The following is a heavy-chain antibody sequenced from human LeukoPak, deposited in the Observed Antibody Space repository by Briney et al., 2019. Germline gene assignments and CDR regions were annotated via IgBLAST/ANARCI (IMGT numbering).Heavy chain of an antibody. Sequence: PGRSLRLSCAASGFTFDDYAMHWVRQAPGEGLEWVSGISWNSGSIGYADSVKGRFTISRDNAKNSLYLQMNSLRAEDTALYYCAKDFRYYYGSGSYYTRWGQGTLVTVSS. CDR3: AKDFRYYYGSGSYYTR. D-gene: IGHD3-10*01. CDR2: ISWNSGSI. J-gene: IGHJ4*02. CDR1: GFTFDDYA. V-gene: IGHV3-9*01.